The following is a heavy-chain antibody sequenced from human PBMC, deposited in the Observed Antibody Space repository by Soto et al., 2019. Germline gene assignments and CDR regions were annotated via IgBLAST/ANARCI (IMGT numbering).Heavy chain of an antibody. CDR3: ARARSYRYYYYYYGMDV. D-gene: IGHD1-26*01. V-gene: IGHV3-23*01. J-gene: IGHJ6*02. CDR2: ISGSGGST. Sequence: GGSLRLSVAASGFTFSTNAMGWVPQAPGKGLEWVSAISGSGGSTYYADSVKGRFTISRDNSKNTLYLQMNSLRAEDTAVYYCARARSYRYYYYYYGMDVWGQGTTVTVSS. CDR1: GFTFSTNA.